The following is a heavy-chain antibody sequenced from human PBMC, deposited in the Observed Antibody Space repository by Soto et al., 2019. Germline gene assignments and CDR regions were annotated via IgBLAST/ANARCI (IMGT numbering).Heavy chain of an antibody. CDR1: GDSMTRSVW. Sequence: LSLTCTVSGDSMTRSVWWTWVRQPPGKGLEWIGEVFHTGNTNYNPSLKSRVTMSVDKSTNEFSLKVTSVTAADTAIYYCARKAWVRFDYWGQGALVTVSS. D-gene: IGHD7-27*01. V-gene: IGHV4-4*02. J-gene: IGHJ4*02. CDR2: VFHTGNT. CDR3: ARKAWVRFDY.